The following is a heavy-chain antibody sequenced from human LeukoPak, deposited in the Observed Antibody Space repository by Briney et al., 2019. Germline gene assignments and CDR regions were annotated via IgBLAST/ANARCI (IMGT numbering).Heavy chain of an antibody. CDR1: GYTFTGYY. D-gene: IGHD6-19*01. V-gene: IGHV1-2*02. J-gene: IGHJ4*02. CDR3: ARELDGIAVAGTGEDY. CDR2: INHNCGRK. Sequence: GASVNVSCKASGYTFTGYYMHGVRQAPGQGLEWMGWINHNCGRKNYAQKFQGRVTITRDTSNSTAYMELSRLRSDDTAVYYCARELDGIAVAGTGEDYWGQGTLVTVSS.